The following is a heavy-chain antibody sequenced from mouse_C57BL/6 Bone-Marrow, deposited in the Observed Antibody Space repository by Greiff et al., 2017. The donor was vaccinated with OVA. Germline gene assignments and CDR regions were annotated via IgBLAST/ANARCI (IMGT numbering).Heavy chain of an antibody. CDR3: ARREGHDPNYYAMDY. CDR2: IYWDDDK. V-gene: IGHV8-12*01. CDR1: GFSLSTSGMG. Sequence: QVTLKESGPGILQSSQTLSLTCSFSGFSLSTSGMGVSWIRQPSGKGLEWLAHIYWDDDKRYNPSLKSRLTISKDTSRNQVFLKITSVDTADTATYYCARREGHDPNYYAMDYWGQGTSVTVSS. J-gene: IGHJ4*01. D-gene: IGHD2-2*01.